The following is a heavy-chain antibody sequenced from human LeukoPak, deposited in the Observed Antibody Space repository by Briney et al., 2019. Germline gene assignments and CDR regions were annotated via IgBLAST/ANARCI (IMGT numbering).Heavy chain of an antibody. CDR3: AREEDYGDYGELFDY. CDR1: GFTFSSYA. Sequence: GRSLRLSCAASGFTFSSYAMHWVRQAPGKGLEWVAVISYDGSNKYYADSVKGRFTISRDNSKNTLYLQMNSLRAEDTAVYYCAREEDYGDYGELFDYWGQGTLVTVSS. D-gene: IGHD4-17*01. V-gene: IGHV3-30-3*01. CDR2: ISYDGSNK. J-gene: IGHJ4*02.